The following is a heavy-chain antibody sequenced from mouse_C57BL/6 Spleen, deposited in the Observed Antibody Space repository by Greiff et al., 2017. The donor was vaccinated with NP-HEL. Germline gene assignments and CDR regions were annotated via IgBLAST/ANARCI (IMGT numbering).Heavy chain of an antibody. Sequence: VQLQQPGAELVKPGASVKLSCKASGYTFTSYWMQWVKQRPGQGLEWIGEIDPSDSYTNYNQKFKGKTKMTGDTSSSTAYMQLSSLTSEDSAVYYCARRGYGSSPWYFDVWGTGTTVTVSS. CDR2: IDPSDSYT. J-gene: IGHJ1*03. V-gene: IGHV1-50*01. D-gene: IGHD1-1*01. CDR1: GYTFTSYW. CDR3: ARRGYGSSPWYFDV.